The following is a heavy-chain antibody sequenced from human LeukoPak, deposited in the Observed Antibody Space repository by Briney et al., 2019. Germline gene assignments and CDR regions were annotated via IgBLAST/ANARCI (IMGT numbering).Heavy chain of an antibody. CDR3: ARDSGMVPDY. CDR2: INPNSGTT. CDR1: GYTFTDCD. D-gene: IGHD4/OR15-4a*01. J-gene: IGHJ4*02. V-gene: IGHV1-2*02. Sequence: GASVKVSCKASGYTFTDCDMHWVRQAPGQGLEWMGWINPNSGTTNYAQKFQGRVAMTRDTSISTAYMELISLRSDDTAVYYCARDSGMVPDYWGQGTLVTVSS.